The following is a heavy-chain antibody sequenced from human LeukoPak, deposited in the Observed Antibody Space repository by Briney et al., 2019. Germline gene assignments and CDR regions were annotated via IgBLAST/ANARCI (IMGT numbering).Heavy chain of an antibody. CDR2: IYYSGST. J-gene: IGHJ4*02. V-gene: IGHV4-39*01. D-gene: IGHD3-3*01. CDR1: GGSISSSSYY. CDR3: ASTTPGGVWSGYLPNDY. Sequence: SETLSLTCTVSGGSISSSSYYWGWIRQPPGKGLEWIGSIYYSGSTYYNSSLKSRVTISVDTSKNQFSLKLSSVTAADTAVYYCASTTPGGVWSGYLPNDYWGQGTLVTVSS.